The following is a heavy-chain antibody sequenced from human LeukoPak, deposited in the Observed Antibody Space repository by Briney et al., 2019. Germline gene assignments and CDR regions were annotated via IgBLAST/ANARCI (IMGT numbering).Heavy chain of an antibody. J-gene: IGHJ4*02. CDR2: IYPGDSDT. D-gene: IGHD1/OR15-1a*01. V-gene: IGHV5-51*01. Sequence: GESLKISCKGSGYSFTSYWIGWVRQMPGKGLEWMGIIYPGDSDTAYSPSFQGRVTISADKSISTAYLQWSSLKASDTAMYYCATSESQTKFDYWGQGTLVTVSS. CDR3: ATSESQTKFDY. CDR1: GYSFTSYW.